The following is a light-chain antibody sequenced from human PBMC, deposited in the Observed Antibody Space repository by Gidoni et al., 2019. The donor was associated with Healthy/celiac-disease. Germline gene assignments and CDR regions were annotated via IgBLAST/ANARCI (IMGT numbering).Light chain of an antibody. Sequence: IQMTQSPSSLSASVGDRVTITCRASQSISSYLNWYQEKPVKAPKLLIYAASSLQSGVPSRFSGSGSGTDFTLTISSLEPEAFATYYCQRSYSTPRTFGHGTKVEIK. V-gene: IGKV1-39*01. J-gene: IGKJ3*01. CDR2: AAS. CDR3: QRSYSTPRT. CDR1: QSISSY.